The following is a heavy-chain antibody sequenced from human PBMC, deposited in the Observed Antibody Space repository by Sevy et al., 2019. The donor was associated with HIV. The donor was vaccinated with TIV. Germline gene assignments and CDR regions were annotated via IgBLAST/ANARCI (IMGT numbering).Heavy chain of an antibody. CDR3: AKGGSPAKYNWFDP. CDR1: GFTFSSYA. J-gene: IGHJ5*02. V-gene: IGHV3-23*01. CDR2: ISGSGGST. Sequence: GGSLRLSCAASGFTFSSYAMSWVRQAPGKGLEWVSAISGSGGSTYYAHSVKGRFTISRDNSKNTLYLQMNSLRAEDTAVYYCAKGGSPAKYNWFDPWGQGTLVTVSS.